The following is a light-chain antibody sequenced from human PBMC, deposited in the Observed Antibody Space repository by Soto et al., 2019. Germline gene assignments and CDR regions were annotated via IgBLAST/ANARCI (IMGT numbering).Light chain of an antibody. CDR1: PGISSH. J-gene: IGKJ4*01. Sequence: AIRMTQSPSSFSASTGDRVTITCRASPGISSHLAWYQVKPGKAPRLLIYTASYLESGVPSRFSGSGSGTEFTLTISSLQAEDYAVYDCQQYFSDPRTLGGGTKVEIK. CDR2: TAS. V-gene: IGKV1-8*01. CDR3: QQYFSDPRT.